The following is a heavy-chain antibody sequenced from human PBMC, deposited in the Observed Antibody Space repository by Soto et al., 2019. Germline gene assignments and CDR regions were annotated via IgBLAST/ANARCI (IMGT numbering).Heavy chain of an antibody. Sequence: GESLKISCKGSGYSFTSYWISWVRQIPGKGLEWMGRIDPSDSYTNYSPSFQGHVTISADKSISTAYLQWSSLKASDTAMYYCARIYTQGMVATYYYRMAGCGQGTTVTVYS. CDR2: IDPSDSYT. D-gene: IGHD5-12*01. CDR3: ARIYTQGMVATYYYRMAG. V-gene: IGHV5-10-1*01. CDR1: GYSFTSYW. J-gene: IGHJ6*02.